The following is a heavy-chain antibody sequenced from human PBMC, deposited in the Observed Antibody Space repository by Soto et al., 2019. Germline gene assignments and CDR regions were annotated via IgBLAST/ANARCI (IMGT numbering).Heavy chain of an antibody. CDR3: AALLRVSSGYYHVGNAFDI. D-gene: IGHD3-22*01. J-gene: IGHJ3*02. V-gene: IGHV1-18*01. CDR1: GYTFTSYG. CDR2: ISACNGNT. Sequence: ASVKVSCKASGYTFTSYGISWVRQAPGQGLEWMGWISACNGNTNYAQKLQGRVTMTTDTSTSTAYMELRSLRSEDTAVYYCAALLRVSSGYYHVGNAFDIWGQGTMVTVSS.